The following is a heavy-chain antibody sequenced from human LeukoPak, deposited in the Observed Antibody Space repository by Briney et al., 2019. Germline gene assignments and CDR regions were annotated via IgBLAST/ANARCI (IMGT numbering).Heavy chain of an antibody. J-gene: IGHJ5*02. V-gene: IGHV1-2*04. D-gene: IGHD3-9*01. CDR2: INPNSGGT. CDR1: GYTFTGYY. Sequence: ASVKVSCKASGYTFTGYYMHWVRQAPGQGLEWMGWINPNSGGTNYAQKFQGWVTMTRDTSISTAYMELSRLRSDDTAVYYCARGPRYFDWLLYEGNWFDPWGQGTLVTVS. CDR3: ARGPRYFDWLLYEGNWFDP.